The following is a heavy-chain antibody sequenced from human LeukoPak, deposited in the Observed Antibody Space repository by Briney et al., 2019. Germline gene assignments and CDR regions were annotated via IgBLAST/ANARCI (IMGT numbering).Heavy chain of an antibody. CDR1: GGSISSYY. CDR2: IYYSGST. Sequence: PSETLSLTCTVSGGSISSYYWSWIRQPPGKGLEWIGYIYYSGSTNYNPSLKSRVTISVDTSKNQFSLKLSSVTAADTAVYYCASYSGYDLGDFDYWGQGTLVTVSS. D-gene: IGHD5-12*01. J-gene: IGHJ4*02. CDR3: ASYSGYDLGDFDY. V-gene: IGHV4-59*01.